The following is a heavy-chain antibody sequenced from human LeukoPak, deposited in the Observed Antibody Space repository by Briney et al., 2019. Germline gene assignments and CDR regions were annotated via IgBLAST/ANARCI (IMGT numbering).Heavy chain of an antibody. CDR3: ATQILLCHYY. CDR2: INHSGST. V-gene: IGHV4-34*01. Sequence: SETLSLTCAVYGGSFSGYYWSWIRQPPGKGLEWIGEINHSGSTNYNPSLKSRVTISLDTSKNQFSLKLSSVTAADTAVYYCATQILLCHYYWGQGTLVTVSS. J-gene: IGHJ4*02. D-gene: IGHD2/OR15-2a*01. CDR1: GGSFSGYY.